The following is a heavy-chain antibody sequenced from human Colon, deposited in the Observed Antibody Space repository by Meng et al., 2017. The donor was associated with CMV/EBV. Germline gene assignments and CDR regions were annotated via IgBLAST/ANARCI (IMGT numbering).Heavy chain of an antibody. CDR1: SVSTNSAA. J-gene: IGHJ4*02. V-gene: IGHV6-1*01. CDR3: ARGRHNDGNYYVFDF. Sequence: SVSTNSAAWPWLRQSQSRGLEWLGRAYYRSKWYYDYTVSVKSRMTINPDTSKNQFSLQLNSVTPDDTAVYFCARGRHNDGNYYVFDFWGQGSLVTVSS. CDR2: AYYRSKWYY. D-gene: IGHD3-10*01.